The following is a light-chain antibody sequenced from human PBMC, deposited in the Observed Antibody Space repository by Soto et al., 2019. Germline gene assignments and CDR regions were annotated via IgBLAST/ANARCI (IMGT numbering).Light chain of an antibody. CDR2: DVN. CDR1: RSDIGAYNF. CDR3: TSWTTSTTMI. J-gene: IGLJ2*01. Sequence: QSVLPQPASVNGSPGQASTISCTGTRSDIGAYNFVSWYQQHPGKAPKLILYDVNIRPSGVSYRFSGSKSGNTASLTISGLQAEDEADYYCTSWTTSTTMIFGGGTKVTVL. V-gene: IGLV2-14*03.